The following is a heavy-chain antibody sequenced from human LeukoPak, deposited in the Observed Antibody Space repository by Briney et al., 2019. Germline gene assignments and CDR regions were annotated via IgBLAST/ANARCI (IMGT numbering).Heavy chain of an antibody. CDR2: ISYDGSNK. Sequence: GGSLRLSCAASGFTVSSKYMIWVRQAPGKGLEWVAVISYDGSNKYYADSVKGRFTISRDNSKNTLYLQMNSLRAEDTAVYYCAREQWPPAFDIWGQGTMVTVSS. V-gene: IGHV3-30-3*01. J-gene: IGHJ3*02. D-gene: IGHD6-19*01. CDR1: GFTVSSKY. CDR3: AREQWPPAFDI.